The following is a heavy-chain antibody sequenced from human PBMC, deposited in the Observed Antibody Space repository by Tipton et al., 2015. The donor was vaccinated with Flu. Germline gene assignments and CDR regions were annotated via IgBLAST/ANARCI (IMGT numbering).Heavy chain of an antibody. CDR3: ARGVSGGYSYGYYFDY. CDR1: GDAVRSGYL. Sequence: TLSLTCSISGDAVRSGYLWGWIRQPPGRGLEWIGNIFGTGSTYLNPSLKSRVAISVDTSKNQFYLKLSSVTAADTAVYYCARGVSGGYSYGYYFDYWGQGTLVTVSS. V-gene: IGHV4-38-2*02. J-gene: IGHJ4*02. D-gene: IGHD5-18*01. CDR2: IFGTGST.